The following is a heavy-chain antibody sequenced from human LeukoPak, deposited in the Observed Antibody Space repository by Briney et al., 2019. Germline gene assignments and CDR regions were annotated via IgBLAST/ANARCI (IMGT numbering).Heavy chain of an antibody. V-gene: IGHV1-58*02. D-gene: IGHD3-3*01. J-gene: IGHJ3*02. Sequence: VKVSCKASGFTFTNSAMQWVRQARGQRLEWIGWIVVGSGNTNYAQKFHERVTITRDMSTSTAYMELSSLRSEDTAVYYCAASRDFWSGYSSDAFDIWGQGTMVTVSS. CDR2: IVVGSGNT. CDR1: GFTFTNSA. CDR3: AASRDFWSGYSSDAFDI.